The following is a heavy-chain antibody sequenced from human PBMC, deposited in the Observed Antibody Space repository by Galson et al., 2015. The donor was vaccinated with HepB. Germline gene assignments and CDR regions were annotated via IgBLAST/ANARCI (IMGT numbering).Heavy chain of an antibody. CDR2: INPNSGGT. V-gene: IGHV1-2*06. D-gene: IGHD3-16*02. J-gene: IGHJ4*02. Sequence: SVKVSCKASGYPFTGYYMHWVRQAPGQGLEWMGRINPNSGGTNFAQKFQGRVTMTRDTSISTAYMELSRLNSDDTAVYYCARGGYMISFGGLIVSPDYWGQGTLVTVSS. CDR3: ARGGYMISFGGLIVSPDY. CDR1: GYPFTGYY.